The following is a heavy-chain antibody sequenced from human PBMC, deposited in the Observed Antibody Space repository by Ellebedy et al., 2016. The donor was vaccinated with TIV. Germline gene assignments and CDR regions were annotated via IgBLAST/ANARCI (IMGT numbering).Heavy chain of an antibody. CDR3: ARWYYDSWTGFYT. CDR2: IKYAGSET. CDR1: GFTFSTYW. D-gene: IGHD3-3*01. J-gene: IGHJ5*02. V-gene: IGHV3-7*02. Sequence: GESLKISCAASGFTFSTYWMSWVRQAPGKGLEWVANIKYAGSETYYGDSVKGRFHISRDNARKSLDLQMDSRRAEDTAVYYCARWYYDSWTGFYTWGQGTQVTVSS.